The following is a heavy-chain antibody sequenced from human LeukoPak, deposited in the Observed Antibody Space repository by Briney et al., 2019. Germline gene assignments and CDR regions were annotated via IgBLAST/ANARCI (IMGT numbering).Heavy chain of an antibody. CDR1: GFTFRNYA. D-gene: IGHD5-12*01. Sequence: GGTLRLSYAASGFTFRNYAMTWVRQAAGNGLEWVSGISGSGGTTYYADSVKGRFTISRDNSKKTLYLLMNSLRAEDTAVYYCARDGSRWLQFPPFWYFDLWGRGTLVTVSS. CDR2: ISGSGGTT. CDR3: ARDGSRWLQFPPFWYFDL. J-gene: IGHJ2*01. V-gene: IGHV3-23*01.